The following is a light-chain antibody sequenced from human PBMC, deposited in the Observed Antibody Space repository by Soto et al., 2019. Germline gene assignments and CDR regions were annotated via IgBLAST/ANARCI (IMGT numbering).Light chain of an antibody. Sequence: DIQMTQSPSSLSASVGDRVTITCRASQGIRNNLGWYQQKPGKAPKRLIYAASRLQSGVPDRFSGSGSGTDFTLTISSLQAEDVAVYYCQQYYSTPITFGQGTRLEIK. CDR3: QQYYSTPIT. CDR1: QGIRNN. V-gene: IGKV1-17*01. J-gene: IGKJ5*01. CDR2: AAS.